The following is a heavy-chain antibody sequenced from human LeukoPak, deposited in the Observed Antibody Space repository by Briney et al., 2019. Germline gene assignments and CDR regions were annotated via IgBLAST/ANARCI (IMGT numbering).Heavy chain of an antibody. CDR3: AKGGHDYNPFYW. Sequence: QPGGSLRHSCAASGFTFSTSAMGWVRQAPGKGLEWVSSIKGGGGDPFYADSVKGRFTISRDNSKNTLFLQLNSLRAEDTAVYYCAKGGHDYNPFYWWGQGTLVTVSS. D-gene: IGHD4-11*01. J-gene: IGHJ4*02. CDR2: IKGGGGDP. CDR1: GFTFSTSA. V-gene: IGHV3-23*01.